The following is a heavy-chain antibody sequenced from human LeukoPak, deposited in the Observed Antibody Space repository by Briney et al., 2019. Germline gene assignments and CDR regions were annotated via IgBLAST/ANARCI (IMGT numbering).Heavy chain of an antibody. Sequence: PSQTLSLTCTVSGGSISSGGYYWSWIRQHPGKGLEWIGYIYYSGSTNYNPSLKSRVTISVDTSKNQFSLKLSSVTAADTAVYYCARAVYDFWSASHNWFDPWGQGTLVTVSS. CDR3: ARAVYDFWSASHNWFDP. CDR1: GGSISSGGYY. J-gene: IGHJ5*02. CDR2: IYYSGST. D-gene: IGHD3-3*01. V-gene: IGHV4-31*03.